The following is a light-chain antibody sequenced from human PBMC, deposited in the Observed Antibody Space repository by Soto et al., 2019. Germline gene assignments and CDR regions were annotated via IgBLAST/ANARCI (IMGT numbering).Light chain of an antibody. J-gene: IGKJ1*01. V-gene: IGKV2-28*01. CDR3: MQALQTPWT. CDR1: QSLLHSNGYNY. CDR2: LGS. Sequence: DIVMTQSPLSLPVTPGEPASISCRSSQSLLHSNGYNYLDWYLQKPGQSPQLLIYLGSNRSSGVPDRFSGSGSGTDFTLKISRVEHEDVGVYYCMQALQTPWTFGQGTKVDIK.